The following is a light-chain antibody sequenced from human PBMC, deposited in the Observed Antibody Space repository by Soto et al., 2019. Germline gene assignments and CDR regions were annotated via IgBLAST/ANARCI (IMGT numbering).Light chain of an antibody. CDR3: QQYNNWPWT. CDR1: QSVSSD. CDR2: DAS. J-gene: IGKJ1*01. Sequence: EIVMTHSPATLSVSPCERATLSCRASQSVSSDLAWYQQKPGQAPRLLIYDASSRANGIPARFSGSGSGTDFTLTISSLQSEDFAVYYCQQYNNWPWTFGQGTKVDIK. V-gene: IGKV3D-15*01.